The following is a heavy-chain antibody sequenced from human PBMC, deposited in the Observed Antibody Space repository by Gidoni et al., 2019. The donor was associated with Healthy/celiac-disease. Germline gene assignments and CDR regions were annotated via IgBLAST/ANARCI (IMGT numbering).Heavy chain of an antibody. CDR2: IYYSGST. J-gene: IGHJ4*02. V-gene: IGHV4-59*01. CDR3: ARVSPVAGTLDY. D-gene: IGHD6-19*01. Sequence: QVQLQESGPGLVKPSETLSLPCTVSGGSISSYYWSWIRQPPGKGLEWNGYIYYSGSTNYNPSLKSRVTISVDTSKNQFSLKLSSVTAADTAVYYCARVSPVAGTLDYWGQGTLVTVSS. CDR1: GGSISSYY.